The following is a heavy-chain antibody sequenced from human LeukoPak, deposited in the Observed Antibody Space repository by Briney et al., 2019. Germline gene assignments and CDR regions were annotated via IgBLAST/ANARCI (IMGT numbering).Heavy chain of an antibody. V-gene: IGHV3-30*02. D-gene: IGHD2-2*01. CDR3: AKDRCSSSTCREAFEI. Sequence: GGSLRLSCAVSGFTFSRYGMHWTRQAPGKGMEWVAFIWYDGKNDQEYAESVKGRFTISRDNSKNTLYLQMNSLRTEDTAMYYCAKDRCSSSTCREAFEIWGQGTLVTVSS. J-gene: IGHJ3*02. CDR2: IWYDGKNDQ. CDR1: GFTFSRYG.